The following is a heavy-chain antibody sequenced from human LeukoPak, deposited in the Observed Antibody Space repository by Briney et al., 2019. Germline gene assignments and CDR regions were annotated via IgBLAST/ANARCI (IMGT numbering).Heavy chain of an antibody. V-gene: IGHV1-3*01. Sequence: ASVKVSCKASGYTFTSYAMHWVRQAPGQRLEWMGWINAGNGNTKYSQKFQGRVTITRDTSASTAYMELSSLRSGDTAVYYCARDTVTTIYYYYGMDVWGQGTTVTVSS. CDR3: ARDTVTTIYYYYGMDV. D-gene: IGHD4-11*01. CDR2: INAGNGNT. CDR1: GYTFTSYA. J-gene: IGHJ6*02.